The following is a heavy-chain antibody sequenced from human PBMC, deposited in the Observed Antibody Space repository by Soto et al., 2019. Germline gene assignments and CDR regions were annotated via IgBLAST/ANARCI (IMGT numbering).Heavy chain of an antibody. J-gene: IGHJ6*02. CDR3: ARLGDYYYGMDV. CDR2: IKQDGSEK. Sequence: VGSLRLSFAASGFTFSSYWMSWVRQAPGKGLEWVANIKQDGSEKYYVDSVKGRCTISRDNAKNSLYLQMNSLRAEDTAVYYCARLGDYYYGMDVWGQGTTVTVSS. CDR1: GFTFSSYW. D-gene: IGHD3-16*01. V-gene: IGHV3-7*03.